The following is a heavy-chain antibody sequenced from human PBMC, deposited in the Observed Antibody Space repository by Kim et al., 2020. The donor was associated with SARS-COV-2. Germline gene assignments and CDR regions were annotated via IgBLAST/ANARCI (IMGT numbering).Heavy chain of an antibody. D-gene: IGHD2-15*01. Sequence: GGSLRLSCAASGFTFSSYAMHWVRQAPGKGLEWVAVISYDGSNKYYADSVKGRFTISRDNSKNTLYLQMNSLRAEDTAVYYCARMRGDVVDVYYYYGMDVWGQGTTVTVSS. CDR1: GFTFSSYA. V-gene: IGHV3-30*04. J-gene: IGHJ6*02. CDR3: ARMRGDVVDVYYYYGMDV. CDR2: ISYDGSNK.